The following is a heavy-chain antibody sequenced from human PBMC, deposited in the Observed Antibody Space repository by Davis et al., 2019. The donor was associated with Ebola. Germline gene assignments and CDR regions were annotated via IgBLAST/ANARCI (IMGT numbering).Heavy chain of an antibody. CDR1: GFTFSSYS. D-gene: IGHD4-23*01. J-gene: IGHJ4*02. CDR2: ISSSSSYI. CDR3: TREYGGSPDE. V-gene: IGHV3-21*03. Sequence: GGSLRLSCAASGFTFSSYSMNWVRQAPGKGLEWVSSISSSSSYIYQADSVKGRFTISRDNAKNSLYLQMNSLRAEDTAVYYCTREYGGSPDEWGQGTLVTVSS.